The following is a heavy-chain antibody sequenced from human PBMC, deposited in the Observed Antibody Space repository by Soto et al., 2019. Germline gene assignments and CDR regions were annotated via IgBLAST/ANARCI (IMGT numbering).Heavy chain of an antibody. D-gene: IGHD3-3*01. CDR3: ASKTIDDFDY. CDR2: IRNDGTVK. Sequence: PGGSLRLSCAASGFSFRSYDMHWVRQAPGKGLEWVAVIRNDGTVKNYADSVKGRFTISRDNSKNTLYLEMNTLRAEDTALYYCASKTIDDFDYWGQGTLATVSS. V-gene: IGHV3-33*01. J-gene: IGHJ4*02. CDR1: GFSFRSYD.